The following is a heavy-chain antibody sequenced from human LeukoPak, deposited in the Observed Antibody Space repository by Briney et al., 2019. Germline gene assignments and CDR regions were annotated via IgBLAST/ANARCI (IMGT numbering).Heavy chain of an antibody. V-gene: IGHV3-21*01. J-gene: IGHJ6*02. CDR1: GFTFSSYA. CDR3: ARARAETYYYGMDV. Sequence: PGGSLRLSCAASGFTFSSYAMNWVRQAPGKGLEWVSCLSSGSEYRFYADSVKGRFTISRDNAKNSLYLQMNSQRAEDTAVYYCARARAETYYYGMDVWGQGTTVTVSS. CDR2: LSSGSEYR.